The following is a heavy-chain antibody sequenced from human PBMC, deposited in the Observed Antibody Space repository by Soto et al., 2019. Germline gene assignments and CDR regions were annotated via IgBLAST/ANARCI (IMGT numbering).Heavy chain of an antibody. CDR3: ARDLALAGNY. Sequence: AGGSLRLSCAASGFTFSSYAMNWVRQTREKGLEWVSSISSTSSYTHYSDSVKGRFTISRDNANNSLFLQMNSLRAEDTATYYCARDLALAGNYWGQGVLVTVSS. CDR2: ISSTSSYT. CDR1: GFTFSSYA. V-gene: IGHV3-21*01. D-gene: IGHD6-19*01. J-gene: IGHJ4*02.